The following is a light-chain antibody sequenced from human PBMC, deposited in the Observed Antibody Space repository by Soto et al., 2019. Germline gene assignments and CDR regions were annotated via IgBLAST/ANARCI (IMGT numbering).Light chain of an antibody. CDR2: EVS. Sequence: QSALTQPPSASGSPGQSVTISCTGISSDVGHYNYVSWYQQHPGKAHKLMIYEVSKRPSGVPDRFSGSKSGNTASLTVSRLQAEDEADYYCSSYAGGNRVFGTGTKLTVL. J-gene: IGLJ1*01. CDR3: SSYAGGNRV. V-gene: IGLV2-8*01. CDR1: SSDVGHYNY.